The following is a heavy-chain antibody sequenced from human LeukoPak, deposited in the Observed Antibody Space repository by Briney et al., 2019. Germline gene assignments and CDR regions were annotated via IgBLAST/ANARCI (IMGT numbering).Heavy chain of an antibody. CDR1: GFTFSSYG. V-gene: IGHV3-30*03. J-gene: IGHJ6*03. Sequence: GGSLRLSCAASGFTFSSYGMHWVRQAPGKGLEWVAVISCDGSNKYYADSVKGRFTISRDNSKNTLYLQMNSLRAEDTAVYYCARDGNMYSSSWYQCYMDVWGKGTTVTVSS. D-gene: IGHD6-13*01. CDR2: ISCDGSNK. CDR3: ARDGNMYSSSWYQCYMDV.